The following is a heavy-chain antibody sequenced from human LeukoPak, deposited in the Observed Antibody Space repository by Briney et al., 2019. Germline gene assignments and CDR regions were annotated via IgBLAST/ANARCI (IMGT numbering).Heavy chain of an antibody. Sequence: SDTLSLTCAVYGGSFSGYYWNWLRQPPGKGLEWMGEINHSRYTNYNPSRNSRFVMWVDTSKSQFSLRLSSVAAADSAGYYCARDDNFDSSGYFLYYWGQGTLVTVSS. CDR1: GGSFSGYY. J-gene: IGHJ4*02. CDR2: INHSRYT. V-gene: IGHV4-34*01. CDR3: ARDDNFDSSGYFLYY. D-gene: IGHD3-22*01.